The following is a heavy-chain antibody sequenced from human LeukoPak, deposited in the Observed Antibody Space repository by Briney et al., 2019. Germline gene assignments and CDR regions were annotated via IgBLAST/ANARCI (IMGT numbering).Heavy chain of an antibody. CDR1: GGSINSYY. CDR3: ARQYDSYFYYYLDL. Sequence: SETLTLTCTVSGGSINSYYWSWIRQPPGKGLEWIGYIYYSGSTNYNPSLKSRVTMSVDTSRNQFSLRLSFVTAADTAVYYCARQYDSYFYYYLDLWGTGTTVTVSS. J-gene: IGHJ6*03. CDR2: IYYSGST. V-gene: IGHV4-59*08.